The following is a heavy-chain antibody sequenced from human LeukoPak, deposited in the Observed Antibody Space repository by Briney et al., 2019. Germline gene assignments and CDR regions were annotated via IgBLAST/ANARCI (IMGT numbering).Heavy chain of an antibody. D-gene: IGHD6-19*01. CDR1: GGTFSSYA. CDR2: IIPIFGTA. J-gene: IGHJ4*02. Sequence: SVKVSCKASGGTFSSYAISWVRQAPGQGLEWMGGIIPIFGTANYAQKFQGRVTITADESTSTAYMELSSLRSEDTAVYYCATDRVYGSSGWYPYFAYWGQGTLVTVSS. CDR3: ATDRVYGSSGWYPYFAY. V-gene: IGHV1-69*13.